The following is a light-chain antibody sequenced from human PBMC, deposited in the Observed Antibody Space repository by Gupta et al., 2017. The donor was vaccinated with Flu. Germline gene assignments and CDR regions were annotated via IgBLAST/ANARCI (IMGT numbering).Light chain of an antibody. CDR3: QSDDSSHHWV. J-gene: IGLJ3*02. CDR1: SGSIANNF. V-gene: IGLV6-57*03. Sequence: NFMLPQPHSVSESPGKTVTISCTRTSGSIANNFVQWYQQRPGSGPTTVIYEDTQRPSGVPDRFSGSIDSSSNSASLTISGLETEDEADYYCQSDDSSHHWVFGGGTKLTVL. CDR2: EDT.